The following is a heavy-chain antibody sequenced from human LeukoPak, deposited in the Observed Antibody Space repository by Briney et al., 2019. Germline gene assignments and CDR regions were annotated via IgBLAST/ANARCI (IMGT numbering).Heavy chain of an antibody. J-gene: IGHJ4*02. CDR1: GFTFDDYG. CDR2: INWNGGST. V-gene: IGHV3-20*04. CDR3: ARARRPQYYYDSSGYYYYFDY. D-gene: IGHD3-22*01. Sequence: GGSLRLSRAASGFTFDDYGMSWVRQAPGKGLEWVSGINWNGGSTGYADSVKGRFTISRDNAKNSLYLQMNSLRAEDTALYYCARARRPQYYYDSSGYYYYFDYWGQGTLVTVSS.